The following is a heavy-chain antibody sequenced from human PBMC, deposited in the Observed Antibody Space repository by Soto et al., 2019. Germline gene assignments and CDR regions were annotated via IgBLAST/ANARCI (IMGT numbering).Heavy chain of an antibody. CDR3: VRESHRNDAFDI. J-gene: IGHJ3*02. V-gene: IGHV3-11*06. Sequence: QVQLEESGGGLVKPGGSLRLSCAASGFMLTDYFMSWIRQSPGKGLEWISYITSSNIFTNYADSVKGRFTISRDTANNVLYLQMNGLRADDTAVYYCVRESHRNDAFDIWGQGTMVTVSS. CDR1: GFMLTDYF. CDR2: ITSSNIFT.